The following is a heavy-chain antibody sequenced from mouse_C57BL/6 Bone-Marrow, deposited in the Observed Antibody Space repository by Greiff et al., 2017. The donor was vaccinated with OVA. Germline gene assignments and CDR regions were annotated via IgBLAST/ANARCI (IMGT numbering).Heavy chain of an antibody. CDR1: GYTFTDYY. V-gene: IGHV1-76*01. CDR2: IYPGSGNT. D-gene: IGHD2-4*01. J-gene: IGHJ4*01. Sequence: VQLQQSGAELVRPGASVKLSCKASGYTFTDYYINWVKQRPGQGLEWIARIYPGSGNTYYNEKFKGKATLTAEKSSSTAYMQLSSLTSEDSAVYFCARPRDYDGGGYAMDYWGQGTSVTVSS. CDR3: ARPRDYDGGGYAMDY.